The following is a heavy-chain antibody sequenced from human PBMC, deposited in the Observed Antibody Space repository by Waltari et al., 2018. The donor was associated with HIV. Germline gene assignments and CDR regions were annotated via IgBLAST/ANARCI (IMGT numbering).Heavy chain of an antibody. D-gene: IGHD1-26*01. J-gene: IGHJ4*02. CDR2: IWYDARVT. CDR1: GFIFRSYG. Sequence: QVQLVESGGGVVQPGGSLSLSCTSSGFIFRSYGSHWVRQAPGKGLEWVALIWYDARVTEYVDALKGRFTISRDNSQNTLYLQMGSLTAEDTAVYYCARAGPYSGSYPYYFDYWGQGTLVTVSS. CDR3: ARAGPYSGSYPYYFDY. V-gene: IGHV3-33*01.